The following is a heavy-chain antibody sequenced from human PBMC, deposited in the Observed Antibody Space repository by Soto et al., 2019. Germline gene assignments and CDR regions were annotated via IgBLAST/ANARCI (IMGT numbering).Heavy chain of an antibody. J-gene: IGHJ5*02. Sequence: ASVKVSCKASGYTFTNNDVSWVRQATGQGLEWMGWMNPGSGDTGYAQKFQGRVTMTRDISIATAYTELNSLTSEDTAIYYCARMASFGSLNWFDPWGQGTLVTVSS. CDR3: ARMASFGSLNWFDP. D-gene: IGHD5-18*01. CDR2: MNPGSGDT. V-gene: IGHV1-8*02. CDR1: GYTFTNND.